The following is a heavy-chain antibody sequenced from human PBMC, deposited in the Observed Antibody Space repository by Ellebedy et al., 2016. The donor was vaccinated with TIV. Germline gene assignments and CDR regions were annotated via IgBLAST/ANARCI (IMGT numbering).Heavy chain of an antibody. D-gene: IGHD3-22*01. V-gene: IGHV1-2*02. J-gene: IGHJ4*02. CDR1: GYTFTGYY. CDR3: ANSGYYYGLDD. Sequence: ASVKVSCKASGYTFTGYYMHWVRQAPGQGLEWMGWISCNSGDTNYAQKFQGRVTMTRDTSITTVYMELSRLTSDDTAVYYCANSGYYYGLDDWGQGTLVTVSS. CDR2: ISCNSGDT.